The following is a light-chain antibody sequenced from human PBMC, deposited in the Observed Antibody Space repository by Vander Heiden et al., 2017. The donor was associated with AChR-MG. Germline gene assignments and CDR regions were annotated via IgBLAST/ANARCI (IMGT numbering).Light chain of an antibody. V-gene: IGLV1-47*01. CDR2: RDD. CDR3: AAWDDSLSGVV. Sequence: QPVLTQPSAASGTPGPRVTMSCSGSSSNIGSKYVYWYQQLPGTAPKLLIHRDDRRPSGAPDRFSGSKSGTSASLAISGLRSEDEADYYCAAWDDSLSGVVFGGGTKLTVL. J-gene: IGLJ2*01. CDR1: SSNIGSKY.